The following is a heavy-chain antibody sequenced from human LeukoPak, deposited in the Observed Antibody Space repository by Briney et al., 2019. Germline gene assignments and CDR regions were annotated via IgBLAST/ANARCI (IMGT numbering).Heavy chain of an antibody. CDR1: GGSISSYY. J-gene: IGHJ4*02. D-gene: IGHD6-13*01. V-gene: IGHV4-4*09. CDR2: IYTSGST. Sequence: SETLSLTCTVSGGSISSYYWSWIRQPPGKGLEWIGYIYTSGSTNYNPSLKSRVTISVDTSKNQFSLKLSSVTAADTAVYYCARQWYSSPNGYYFDYWGQGTLVTVSS. CDR3: ARQWYSSPNGYYFDY.